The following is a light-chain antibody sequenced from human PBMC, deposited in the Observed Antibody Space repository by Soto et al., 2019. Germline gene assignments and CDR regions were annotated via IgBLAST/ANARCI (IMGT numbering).Light chain of an antibody. Sequence: EIVLTQSPGTLSLSPGERATLSCRASQSVHNNYLAWYQQRLGQPPRLVISIASNRATGISGRFSGSGSGTNFILTSSRLEPEDSAVYYCPKYGALPLTFGGGTKVEI. CDR2: IAS. J-gene: IGKJ4*01. V-gene: IGKV3-20*01. CDR3: PKYGALPLT. CDR1: QSVHNNY.